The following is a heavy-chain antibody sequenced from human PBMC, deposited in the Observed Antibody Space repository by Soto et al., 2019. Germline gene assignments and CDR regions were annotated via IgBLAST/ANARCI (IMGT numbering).Heavy chain of an antibody. Sequence: SETLSLTCTVSGGSINNYYWSWIRQPPGKGLEWIGYIYYSGSTSYNPSLKSRVTISVDTSKNQFSLKLSSVIAADTAVYYCARQGDYYQSLDTWGQGTLVTVSS. CDR3: ARQGDYYQSLDT. V-gene: IGHV4-59*08. D-gene: IGHD3-22*01. J-gene: IGHJ5*02. CDR2: IYYSGST. CDR1: GGSINNYY.